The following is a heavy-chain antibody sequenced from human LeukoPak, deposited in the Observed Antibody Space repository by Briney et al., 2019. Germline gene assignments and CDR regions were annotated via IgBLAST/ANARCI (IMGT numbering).Heavy chain of an antibody. CDR3: ASLIDY. CDR2: IKQDGSEK. Sequence: GGSLRLSCAASGFTFSNYWMNWVRQAPGKGLEWVANIKQDGSEKYYVDSVKGRFTISRDNAKNSLCLQMNSLRAEDTAVYYCASLIDYWGQGTLVTVSS. CDR1: GFTFSNYW. D-gene: IGHD2-8*01. J-gene: IGHJ4*02. V-gene: IGHV3-7*03.